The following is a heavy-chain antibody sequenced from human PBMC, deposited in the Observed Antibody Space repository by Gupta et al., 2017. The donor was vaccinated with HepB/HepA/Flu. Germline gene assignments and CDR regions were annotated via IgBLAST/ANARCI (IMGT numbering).Heavy chain of an antibody. J-gene: IGHJ3*02. CDR1: GGSISSSNYY. D-gene: IGHD6-19*01. CDR2: ISYSGST. V-gene: IGHV4-39*01. CDR3: ARRMWTPVTGSILDFDI. Sequence: QLQLQESGPGLVKPSETLSLTCTVSGGSISSSNYYWGWIRQAPGKGLEWIGTISYSGSTYYKSSLRRRVTISVDTSKKELALKVSSVKEEEKDVYYCARRMWTPVTGSILDFDICGQGTMFQVSS.